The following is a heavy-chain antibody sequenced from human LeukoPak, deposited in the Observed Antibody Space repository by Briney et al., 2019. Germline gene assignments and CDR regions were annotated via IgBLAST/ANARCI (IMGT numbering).Heavy chain of an antibody. Sequence: GASVKVSCKASGDTFTSYYMHWVRQAPGQVLEWMGIINPSGGSTTYAQKFQGRVTMTRDTSTSTVYMELSSLRSEDTAVYYCASDLVGATAKGFIYWGQGTLVTVSS. CDR3: ASDLVGATAKGFIY. CDR1: GDTFTSYY. D-gene: IGHD1-26*01. J-gene: IGHJ4*02. V-gene: IGHV1-46*01. CDR2: INPSGGST.